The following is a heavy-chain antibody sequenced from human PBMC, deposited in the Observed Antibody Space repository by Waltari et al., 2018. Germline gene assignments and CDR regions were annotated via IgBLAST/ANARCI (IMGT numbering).Heavy chain of an antibody. V-gene: IGHV4-39*01. D-gene: IGHD3-22*01. CDR3: ARHSPYYYDISGYYPDY. CDR1: GGSISSSSYY. Sequence: QLQLQESGPGLVKPSETLSLTCTVSGGSISSSSYYWGWIRQPPGKGLEWIGSIYYSGSTYSTPSLKIRVTISVDTSKNQFSLKLSSVTAADTAVYYCARHSPYYYDISGYYPDYWGQGTLVTVSS. CDR2: IYYSGST. J-gene: IGHJ4*02.